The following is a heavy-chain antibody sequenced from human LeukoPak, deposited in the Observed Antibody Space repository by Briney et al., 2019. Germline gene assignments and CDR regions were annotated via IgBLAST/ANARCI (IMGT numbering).Heavy chain of an antibody. V-gene: IGHV4-4*02. J-gene: IGHJ6*02. CDR2: IYHSGST. D-gene: IGHD6-13*01. CDR1: GGSISSSNW. Sequence: TSETLSLTCAVSGGSISSSNWWSWVRQPPGKGLEWIGEIYHSGSTNYNPSLKSRVTISVDKSKNQFSLKLSSVTAADTAVYYCARDSSSWEYYYYYGMDVWGQGTTVTVSS. CDR3: ARDSSSWEYYYYYGMDV.